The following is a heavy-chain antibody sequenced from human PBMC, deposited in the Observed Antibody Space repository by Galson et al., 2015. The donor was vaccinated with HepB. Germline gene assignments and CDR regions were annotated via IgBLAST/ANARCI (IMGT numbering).Heavy chain of an antibody. D-gene: IGHD3-9*01. Sequence: SVKVSCKASGGTFSSYAISWVRQAPGQGLEWMGGIISIIGTPSYAQKFQGRVTMTADESTTTAYMELSSLRSEDTAVYYCARDSAFDPAEGMDVWGQGTTVSVS. CDR1: GGTFSSYA. J-gene: IGHJ6*02. CDR2: IISIIGTP. CDR3: ARDSAFDPAEGMDV. V-gene: IGHV1-69*13.